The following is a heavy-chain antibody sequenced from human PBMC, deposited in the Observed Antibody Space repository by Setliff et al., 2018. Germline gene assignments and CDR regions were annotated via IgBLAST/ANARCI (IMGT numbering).Heavy chain of an antibody. Sequence: ASETLSLTCTVSGGSISSYYWSWIRRPPGKGLEWIGYMYYSGSTNYNPSFKSRVTISVDTSKNQFSLKLSSVTAADTAVYYCARAPPSSGWTPRGYYYYYMDVWGKGTTVTVSS. J-gene: IGHJ6*03. CDR3: ARAPPSSGWTPRGYYYYYMDV. CDR1: GGSISSYY. D-gene: IGHD6-19*01. CDR2: MYYSGST. V-gene: IGHV4-59*01.